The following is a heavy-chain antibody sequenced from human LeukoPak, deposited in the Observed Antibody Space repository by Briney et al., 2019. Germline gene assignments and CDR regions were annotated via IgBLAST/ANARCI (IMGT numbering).Heavy chain of an antibody. J-gene: IGHJ4*02. CDR2: IKYDGSEK. V-gene: IGHV3-7*01. Sequence: GGSLRLSCATSGFTFSSYWMSWVRLAPGRGLEWVANIKYDGSEKYYVDSLKGRFTISRDNAKNSLYLQMNSLRVEDTAVYYCARSGWVGELFPANFWGQGTLVTVSS. CDR3: ARSGWVGELFPANF. CDR1: GFTFSSYW. D-gene: IGHD3-10*01.